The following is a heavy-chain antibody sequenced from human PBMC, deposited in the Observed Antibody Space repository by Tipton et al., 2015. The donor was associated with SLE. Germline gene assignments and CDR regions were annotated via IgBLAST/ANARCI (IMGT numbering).Heavy chain of an antibody. CDR3: ARDSFHYDTSGYYLYYFDY. J-gene: IGHJ4*02. CDR1: GFTLRNYG. V-gene: IGHV3-21*01. Sequence: SLRLSCAASGFTLRNYGMNWVRQAPGKGLEWVSSISSSSSYIYYADSVKGRFTISRDNAKNSLYLQMNSLRAEDTAVYYCARDSFHYDTSGYYLYYFDYWGQGTLVTVSS. D-gene: IGHD3-22*01. CDR2: ISSSSSYI.